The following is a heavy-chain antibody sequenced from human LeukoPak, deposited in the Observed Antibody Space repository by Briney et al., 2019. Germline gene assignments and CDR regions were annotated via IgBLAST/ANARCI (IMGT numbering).Heavy chain of an antibody. J-gene: IGHJ3*02. V-gene: IGHV1-8*01. CDR2: MNPNSGNT. D-gene: IGHD6-19*01. CDR3: ARSLAVAGTLGLDAFDI. Sequence: ASVKVSCKASGYTFTSYDINLVRQATGQGLEWMGWMNPNSGNTGYAQKFQGRVTMTRNTSISTAYMELSSLRSEDTAVYYCARSLAVAGTLGLDAFDIWGQGTMVTVSS. CDR1: GYTFTSYD.